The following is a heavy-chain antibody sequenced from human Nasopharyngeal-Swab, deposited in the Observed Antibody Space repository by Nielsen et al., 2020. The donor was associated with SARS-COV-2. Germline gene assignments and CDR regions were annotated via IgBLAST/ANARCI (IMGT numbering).Heavy chain of an antibody. J-gene: IGHJ4*02. D-gene: IGHD3-22*01. Sequence: SETLSLTCAVYGGSFGGYYWSWIRQPPGKGLEWIGEINHSGTTSYNPSLKSRVTISSDTSKNQFSLKLSSVTAADTAVYYCARGHRSISMIVVVIATAHFYFDSWGRGTLVTVTS. CDR3: ARGHRSISMIVVVIATAHFYFDS. CDR2: INHSGTT. V-gene: IGHV4-34*01. CDR1: GGSFGGYY.